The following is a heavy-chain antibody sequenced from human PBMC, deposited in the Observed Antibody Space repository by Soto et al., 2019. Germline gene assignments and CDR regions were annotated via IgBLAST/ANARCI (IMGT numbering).Heavy chain of an antibody. CDR2: IGTAGDT. Sequence: HPGGSLRLSCAASGFTFNSYDMHWVRQATGKGLEWVSAIGTAGDTYYPGSVKGRFTISRENAKNSLYLQMNSLRAGDTAVYYCARGAAMAKGVDVWGQGTTVTVSS. V-gene: IGHV3-13*01. J-gene: IGHJ6*02. CDR1: GFTFNSYD. D-gene: IGHD5-18*01. CDR3: ARGAAMAKGVDV.